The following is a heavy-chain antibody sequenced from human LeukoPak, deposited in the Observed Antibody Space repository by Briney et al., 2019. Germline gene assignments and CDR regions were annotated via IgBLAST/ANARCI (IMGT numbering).Heavy chain of an antibody. V-gene: IGHV3-53*01. CDR3: ARCKTWFGELA. CDR1: GVTVSSNY. Sequence: GGSLRLSCAASGVTVSSNYIYWVRQAPGKGLEWVSVISTGGGTYYADSVKGRFTISRDNSKNTLYLQMNSLRAEDTAVYYCARCKTWFGELAWGQGTLVTVSS. D-gene: IGHD3-10*01. CDR2: ISTGGGT. J-gene: IGHJ5*02.